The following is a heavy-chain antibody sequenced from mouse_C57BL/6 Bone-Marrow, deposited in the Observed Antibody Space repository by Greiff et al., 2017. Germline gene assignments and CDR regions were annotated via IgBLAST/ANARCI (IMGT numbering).Heavy chain of an antibody. J-gene: IGHJ1*03. D-gene: IGHD1-1*01. Sequence: VPLQQPGAALVKPGASVKLSCKASGYTFTSYWMHWVKQRPGPGLEWIGMIHPKSGSTNYNEKFKSKATLTVDKSSSPAYMQRSSLTSEDSAVYYCARSYYADFDVWGTGTTVTVSS. CDR1: GYTFTSYW. V-gene: IGHV1-64*01. CDR3: ARSYYADFDV. CDR2: IHPKSGST.